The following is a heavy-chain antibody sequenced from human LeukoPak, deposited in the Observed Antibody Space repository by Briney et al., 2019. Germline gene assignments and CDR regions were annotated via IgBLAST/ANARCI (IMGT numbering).Heavy chain of an antibody. D-gene: IGHD5-18*01. CDR1: GGSFSGYY. J-gene: IGHJ6*02. Sequence: SETLSLTCAVYGGSFSGYYWSWIRQPPGKGLEWIGEINHSGSTNYNPSLKSRVTISVDTSKNQFSLKLSSVTAADTAVYYCARGPIQLWPYYYYGVDVWGQGTTVTVSS. CDR2: INHSGST. V-gene: IGHV4-34*01. CDR3: ARGPIQLWPYYYYGVDV.